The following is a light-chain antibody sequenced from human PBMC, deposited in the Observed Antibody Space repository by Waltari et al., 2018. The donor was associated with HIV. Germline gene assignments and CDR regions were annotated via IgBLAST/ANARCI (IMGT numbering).Light chain of an antibody. Sequence: EIVMTQSPATLSVSPGGRATLSCRASQRVSSSLVWYQHKPVQAPRLLIYGAFTRTTGIPARFSGSGSGTEFTLTINSLQSEDFAVYYCQQYNAWPRTFGQGTKVEVK. V-gene: IGKV3-15*01. CDR2: GAF. CDR3: QQYNAWPRT. CDR1: QRVSSS. J-gene: IGKJ1*01.